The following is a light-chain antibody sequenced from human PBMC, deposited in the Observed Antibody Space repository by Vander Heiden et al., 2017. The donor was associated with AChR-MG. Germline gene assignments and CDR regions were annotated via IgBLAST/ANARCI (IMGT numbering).Light chain of an antibody. CDR1: QSISTY. Sequence: DIQMTQSPSSLSASIGDRVTITCRASQSISTYLNWYQQKPGKAPKVLIYGASSLQSGVPSRFSGSGSGTDFILTISRLQPEDFATYYCQQSYGTPRTFGQGTKVEV. V-gene: IGKV1-39*01. J-gene: IGKJ1*01. CDR2: GAS. CDR3: QQSYGTPRT.